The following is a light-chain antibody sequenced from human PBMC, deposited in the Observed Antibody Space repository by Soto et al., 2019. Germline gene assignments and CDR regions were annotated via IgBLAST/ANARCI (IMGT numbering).Light chain of an antibody. V-gene: IGKV1-5*01. CDR3: QQFAISTT. CDR1: HNIERW. CDR2: DAS. J-gene: IGKJ1*01. Sequence: IQMTQSPSTLSASVGDRVTITCRASHNIERWMAWYQQKPGKAPSLLIFDASTLHSGVPSRFSGSGSGTDFTLTISSLQPDDFAAYYCQQFAISTTFGQGTKVEVK.